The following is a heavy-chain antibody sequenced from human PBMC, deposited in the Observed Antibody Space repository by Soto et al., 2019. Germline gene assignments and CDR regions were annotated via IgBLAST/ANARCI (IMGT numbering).Heavy chain of an antibody. CDR3: ARVRITIFGVDRYYFDY. V-gene: IGHV1-18*01. Sequence: ASVKVSCKASGYTFTSYGISWVRQAPGQGLEWMGWISAYNGNTNYAQKLQGRVTMTTDTSTSTAYMELRSLRSDDTAVYYCARVRITIFGVDRYYFDYWGQGTLVTVSS. J-gene: IGHJ4*02. D-gene: IGHD3-3*01. CDR2: ISAYNGNT. CDR1: GYTFTSYG.